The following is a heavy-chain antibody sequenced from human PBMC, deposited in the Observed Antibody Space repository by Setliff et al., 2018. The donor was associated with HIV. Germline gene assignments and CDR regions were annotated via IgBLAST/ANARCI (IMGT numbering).Heavy chain of an antibody. J-gene: IGHJ4*02. CDR1: GFTFSTYS. Sequence: GGSLRLSCAASGFTFSTYSMNWVRQAPGKGLEWVSSISSISRSKYYADSVKGRFTISRDNAKNSLYLQMNSLTAEDTAVYYCARDVSWRVRTYIDYWGQGALVTVSS. CDR3: ARDVSWRVRTYIDY. CDR2: ISSISRSK. V-gene: IGHV3-21*01. D-gene: IGHD3-3*01.